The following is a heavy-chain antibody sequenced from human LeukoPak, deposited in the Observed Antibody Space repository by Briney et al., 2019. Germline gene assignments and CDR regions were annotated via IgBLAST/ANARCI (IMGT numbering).Heavy chain of an antibody. CDR2: INPSAGST. Sequence: ASVKVSCKASGYTFTGYFMHWVRQAPGQGLEWMGVINPSAGSTSYAQKFQDRVTMTRDTSTSTVYLHLSSLRSEDTAVYYCARGGYDFSSGHYPDNWGQGTLVTVSS. CDR3: ARGGYDFSSGHYPDN. V-gene: IGHV1-46*01. J-gene: IGHJ4*02. CDR1: GYTFTGYF. D-gene: IGHD3-3*01.